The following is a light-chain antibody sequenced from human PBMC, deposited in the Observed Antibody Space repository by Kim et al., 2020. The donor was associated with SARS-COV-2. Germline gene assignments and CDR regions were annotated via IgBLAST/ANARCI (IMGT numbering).Light chain of an antibody. CDR2: ATS. V-gene: IGKV1-39*01. CDR3: QQSYTTPPET. Sequence: DIQMTQSPSSLSASVGDRVTITCRASQSISNYLSWYQQKPGKAPKHLIYATSSLESGVPLRFSGSGSGTDFTLTISSLQPEDFATYYCQQSYTTPPETFGQGTKVDIK. J-gene: IGKJ1*01. CDR1: QSISNY.